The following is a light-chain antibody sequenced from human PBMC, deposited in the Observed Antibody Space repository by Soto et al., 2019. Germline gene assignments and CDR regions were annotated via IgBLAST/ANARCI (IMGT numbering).Light chain of an antibody. CDR3: QQYGSSLMYT. J-gene: IGKJ2*01. V-gene: IGKV3-20*01. CDR1: QSVSSSY. Sequence: EIVLTQSPGTLSLSPGERATLSCRASQSVSSSYLAWYQQKPGQAPRLLIYGASSRATGIPDRFSGSGSGTDFTLTISRLEPKDFAVYYCQQYGSSLMYTFGQGTKLKIK. CDR2: GAS.